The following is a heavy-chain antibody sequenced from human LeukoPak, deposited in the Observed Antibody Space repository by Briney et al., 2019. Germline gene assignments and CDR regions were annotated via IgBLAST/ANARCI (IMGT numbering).Heavy chain of an antibody. D-gene: IGHD3-22*01. CDR1: GGTFSSYA. CDR2: IIPIFGTA. CDR3: ARATGGIVVVSNDAFDI. J-gene: IGHJ3*02. V-gene: IGHV1-69*05. Sequence: SVKVSCKASGGTFSSYAISWVRQAPGQGLEWMGGIIPIFGTANYAQKFQGRVTITTDESTSTAYMELSSLRSDDTAVYYCARATGGIVVVSNDAFDIWGQGTMVTVSS.